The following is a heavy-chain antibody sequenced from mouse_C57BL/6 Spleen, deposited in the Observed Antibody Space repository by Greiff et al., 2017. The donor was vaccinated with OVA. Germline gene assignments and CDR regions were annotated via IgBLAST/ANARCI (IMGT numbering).Heavy chain of an antibody. CDR1: GFTFSDYY. J-gene: IGHJ3*01. V-gene: IGHV5-12*01. CDR2: ISNGGGST. CDR3: ARQGSDGYYGAY. D-gene: IGHD2-3*01. Sequence: EVQRVESGGGLVQPGGSLKLSCAASGFTFSDYYMYWVRQTPEKRLEWVAYISNGGGSTYYPDTVKGRFTISRDNAKNTLYLQMSRLKSEDTAMYYCARQGSDGYYGAYWGQGTLVTVSA.